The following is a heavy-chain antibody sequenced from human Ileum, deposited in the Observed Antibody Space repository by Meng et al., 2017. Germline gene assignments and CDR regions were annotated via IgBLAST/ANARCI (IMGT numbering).Heavy chain of an antibody. J-gene: IGHJ4*02. V-gene: IGHV1-8*01. CDR1: GYTFTTYD. Sequence: ASVKVSCKASGYTFTTYDINWVRQATGQGLEWMGWVSPSSGNTRYAQKFQGRVTMTRDTSISTAYTDLTSLKADDTAVYNCARGVGDLGDYWGQGTLVTVSS. CDR2: VSPSSGNT. CDR3: ARGVGDLGDY. D-gene: IGHD3-16*01.